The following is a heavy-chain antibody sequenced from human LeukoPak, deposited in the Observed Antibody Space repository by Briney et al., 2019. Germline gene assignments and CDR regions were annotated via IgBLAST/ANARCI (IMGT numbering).Heavy chain of an antibody. CDR2: ISSSGRTI. Sequence: PGGSLRLSCAASGFTFSSYSMNWVRQAPGKGLEWISYISSSGRTIYYADSVKGRFTISRDNAEKSLYLQMNSLRAEDTAVYYCARYSNWFNYYYYYMDVWGTGTTVTVSS. J-gene: IGHJ6*03. D-gene: IGHD7-27*01. CDR1: GFTFSSYS. CDR3: ARYSNWFNYYYYYMDV. V-gene: IGHV3-48*04.